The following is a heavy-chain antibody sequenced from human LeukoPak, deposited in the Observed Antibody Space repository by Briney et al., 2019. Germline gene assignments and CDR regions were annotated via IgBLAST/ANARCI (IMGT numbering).Heavy chain of an antibody. CDR1: GFTFSSYS. Sequence: GGSLRLSCAASGFTFSSYSMTWVRQAPGKGLEWVSYITFTSSTIHYADSVKGRFTISRDNAKSSLYLQMNSLRADDTAVYYCARGPAYDFWSGYRSYNWFDPWGQGTLVTVSS. V-gene: IGHV3-48*01. J-gene: IGHJ5*02. CDR2: ITFTSSTI. CDR3: ARGPAYDFWSGYRSYNWFDP. D-gene: IGHD3-3*01.